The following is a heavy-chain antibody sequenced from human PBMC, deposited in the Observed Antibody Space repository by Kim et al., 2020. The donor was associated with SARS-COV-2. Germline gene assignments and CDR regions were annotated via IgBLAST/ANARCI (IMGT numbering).Heavy chain of an antibody. D-gene: IGHD1-26*01. J-gene: IGHJ4*02. V-gene: IGHV3-30*02. Sequence: FTISRDNSKNTLYLQMNSLRAEDTAVYYCAKAPTPSPYSGSYHTLWVFDYWGQGTLVTVSS. CDR3: AKAPTPSPYSGSYHTLWVFDY.